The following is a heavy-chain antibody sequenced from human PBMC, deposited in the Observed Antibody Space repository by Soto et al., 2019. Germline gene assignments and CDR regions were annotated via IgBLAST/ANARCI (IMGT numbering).Heavy chain of an antibody. V-gene: IGHV1-69*08. Sequence: QVQLVQSGAEVKKPGSSVKVSCKASGGTFSSYTISWVRQAPGQGLEWMGRIIPILGIANYAQKFQGRVTITADKSTSTAYMELSSLRSEDTAVYYCARDLGYYYGSGEDYWGQGTLVTVSS. D-gene: IGHD3-10*01. CDR2: IIPILGIA. CDR3: ARDLGYYYGSGEDY. CDR1: GGTFSSYT. J-gene: IGHJ4*02.